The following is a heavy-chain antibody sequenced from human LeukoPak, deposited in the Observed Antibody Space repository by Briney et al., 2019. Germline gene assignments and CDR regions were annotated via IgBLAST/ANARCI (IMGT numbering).Heavy chain of an antibody. Sequence: PGGSLRLSCAASGFTFSSYSMNWVRQAPGKGLEWVSSISGSSSYIYYADSVKGRFTISRDNAKNSLYLQMNSLRAEDTAVYYCARGSMTHDGFDIWGQGTMVTVSS. J-gene: IGHJ3*02. CDR2: ISGSSSYI. V-gene: IGHV3-21*01. D-gene: IGHD2-21*02. CDR3: ARGSMTHDGFDI. CDR1: GFTFSSYS.